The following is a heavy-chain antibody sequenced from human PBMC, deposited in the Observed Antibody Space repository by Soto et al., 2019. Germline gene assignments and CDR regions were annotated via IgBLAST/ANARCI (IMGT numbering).Heavy chain of an antibody. V-gene: IGHV3-13*01. J-gene: IGHJ4*02. D-gene: IGHD3-10*01. Sequence: GGSLRLCCAASGFVFSDHDMHWVRQVPGKGLEWVSEIGVAGDTYYPDSVKGRFTISRENARNSLYLHMTSLRAGDTAIYYCVRDRYYGSGSLFENWGQGT. CDR2: IGVAGDT. CDR3: VRDRYYGSGSLFEN. CDR1: GFVFSDHD.